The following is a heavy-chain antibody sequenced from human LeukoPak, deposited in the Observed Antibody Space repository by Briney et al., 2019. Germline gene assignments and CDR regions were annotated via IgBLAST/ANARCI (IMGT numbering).Heavy chain of an antibody. Sequence: GESLRLSCAASGFTFSNYEMNWVRQAPGKGLEWVSFISSSGILIYYADSVKGRFTISRDNGKNSLFLQMDSLRVEDTAVYYCAKVSGSGWHFDHWGQGTLVTVSS. D-gene: IGHD6-19*01. CDR3: AKVSGSGWHFDH. CDR2: ISSSGILI. J-gene: IGHJ4*02. V-gene: IGHV3-48*03. CDR1: GFTFSNYE.